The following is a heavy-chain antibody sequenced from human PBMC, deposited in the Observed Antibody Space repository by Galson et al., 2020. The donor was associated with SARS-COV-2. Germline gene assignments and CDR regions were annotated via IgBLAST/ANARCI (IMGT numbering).Heavy chain of an antibody. CDR2: IYYSGST. V-gene: IGHV4-31*11. J-gene: IGHJ4*02. CDR3: ARVYYYDSSGYYPNYFDY. CDR1: GGSISIGAYY. Sequence: SETLSLTCAVSGGSISIGAYYWSWIRQHPGKGLEWIGYIYYSGSTSYNPSLKSRVTISVDTSKNQFSLNLSSVTAADTAVYYCARVYYYDSSGYYPNYFDYWGQGTLVTVSS. D-gene: IGHD3-22*01.